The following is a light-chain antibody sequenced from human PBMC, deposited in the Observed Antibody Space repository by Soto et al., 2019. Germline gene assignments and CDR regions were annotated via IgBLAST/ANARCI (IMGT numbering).Light chain of an antibody. J-gene: IGLJ1*01. CDR1: SSDVGGYNF. CDR2: EVT. CDR3: SSYAGSNKIV. Sequence: QSPLTQPPSASWSPGRSVTISCTGASSDVGGYNFVSWYQQHPGKAPKLLIYEVTNRPSGVPDRFSGSRSGNKASLTVSGLQAEGKADSYYSSYAGSNKIVVATATKSTVL. V-gene: IGLV2-8*01.